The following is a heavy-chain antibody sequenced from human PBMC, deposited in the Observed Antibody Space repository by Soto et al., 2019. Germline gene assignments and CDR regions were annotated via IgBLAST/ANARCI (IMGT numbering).Heavy chain of an antibody. CDR1: GFSLTTSGVG. D-gene: IGHD3-3*01. J-gene: IGHJ4*02. CDR2: IYWDDDK. V-gene: IGHV2-5*02. Sequence: QITLNESGPTVVRPTETLTLTCRFSGFSLTTSGVGVGWIRQSPGKAPEWLALIYWDDDKRYSASLKSRLTITKDTSKTQVVLTVSDLDPTDTATYYCAHRVLRTVFGLVTTTATYFDFWGQGTPVAVSS. CDR3: AHRVLRTVFGLVTTTATYFDF.